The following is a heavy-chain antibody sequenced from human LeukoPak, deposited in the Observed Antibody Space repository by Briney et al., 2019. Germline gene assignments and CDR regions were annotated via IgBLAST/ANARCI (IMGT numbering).Heavy chain of an antibody. CDR3: AAADTVDY. CDR1: GGSFSGYY. Sequence: KPAETLSLTCAVYGGSFSGYYWSWIRQPPGKGLEWIGEISHSGSTNYNPSLKSRVTISVDTSKNQFSLKLSSVTAADTAVYYCAAADTVDYWGQGTLVTVSS. J-gene: IGHJ4*02. V-gene: IGHV4-34*01. CDR2: ISHSGST. D-gene: IGHD6-13*01.